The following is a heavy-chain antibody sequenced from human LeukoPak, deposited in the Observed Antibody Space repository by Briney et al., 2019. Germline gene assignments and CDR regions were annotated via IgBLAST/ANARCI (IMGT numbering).Heavy chain of an antibody. CDR1: DGSISSYY. J-gene: IGHJ6*02. CDR3: ARVSGDYYYYYGMDV. V-gene: IGHV4-4*07. Sequence: SETLSLTCTVSDGSISSYYWSWIRQPAGKGLEWIGHIYTSGSTNYNPSLKSRVTMSVDTSKNQFSLKLSSLTAADTAVYYCARVSGDYYYYYGMDVWGQGTTVTVSS. CDR2: IYTSGST. D-gene: IGHD3-10*01.